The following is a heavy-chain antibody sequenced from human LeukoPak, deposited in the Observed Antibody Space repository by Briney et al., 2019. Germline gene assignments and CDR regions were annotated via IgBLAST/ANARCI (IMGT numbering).Heavy chain of an antibody. V-gene: IGHV4-39*01. CDR1: GGSISSSSYY. CDR2: ISYSGST. J-gene: IGHJ4*02. Sequence: PSETLSLTCTVSGGSISSSSYYWGWIRQPPGKGLEWIGSISYSGSTYYDPSLKSRVTISVDTSKNQFSLKLSFVTAADTAVYYCARGGYYDSSGYPEPLNYWGQGTLVTVSS. D-gene: IGHD3-22*01. CDR3: ARGGYYDSSGYPEPLNY.